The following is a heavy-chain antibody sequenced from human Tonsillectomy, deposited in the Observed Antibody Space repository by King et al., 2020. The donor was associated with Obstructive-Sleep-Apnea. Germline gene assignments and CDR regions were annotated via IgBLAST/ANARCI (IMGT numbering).Heavy chain of an antibody. V-gene: IGHV1-3*01. Sequence: VQLVQSGAEVKKPGASVKVSCKASGYTFTPYSIHLVRQAPGQSLEGMGWIKAVNGNTKYSQKFQGRVTITMDTSARTAYMGLNSLRSEDTAVYYCARSAAGTGNWFDPWGQGTLVTVSS. CDR1: GYTFTPYS. D-gene: IGHD6-13*01. CDR2: IKAVNGNT. J-gene: IGHJ5*02. CDR3: ARSAAGTGNWFDP.